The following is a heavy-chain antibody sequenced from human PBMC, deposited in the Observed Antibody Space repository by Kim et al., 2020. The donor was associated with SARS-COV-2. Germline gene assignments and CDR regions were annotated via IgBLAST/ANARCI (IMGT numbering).Heavy chain of an antibody. CDR2: INHSGST. CDR3: ARGKRRNDSSGYYYGVGGDP. CDR1: GGSFSGYY. V-gene: IGHV4-34*01. J-gene: IGHJ5*02. Sequence: SETLSLTCAVYGGSFSGYYWSWIRQPPGKGLEWIGEINHSGSTNYNPSLKSRVTISVDTSKNQFSLKLSSVTAADTAVYYCARGKRRNDSSGYYYGVGGDPWGQGTLVTVSS. D-gene: IGHD3-22*01.